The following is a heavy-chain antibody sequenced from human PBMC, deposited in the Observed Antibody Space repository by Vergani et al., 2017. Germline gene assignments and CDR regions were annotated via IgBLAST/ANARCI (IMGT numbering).Heavy chain of an antibody. CDR1: GFTFSNAW. Sequence: EVQLVESGGGLVKPGGSLRLSCAASGFTFSNAWMSWVRQAPGKGLEWVGRIKSKTDGGTTDYAAPVKGRFIISRDDSKNTLYLQMNSLKTEDTAVYYCFYDFWAGYDSGDVWGKGTTVTVSS. CDR2: IKSKTDGGTT. CDR3: FYDFWAGYDSGDV. J-gene: IGHJ6*04. D-gene: IGHD3/OR15-3a*01. V-gene: IGHV3-15*01.